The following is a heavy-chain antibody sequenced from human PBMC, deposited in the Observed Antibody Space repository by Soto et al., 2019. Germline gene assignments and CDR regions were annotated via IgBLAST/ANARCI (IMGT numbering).Heavy chain of an antibody. CDR2: SSATCAGT. CDR3: AKDRRAGGNYGFYSDF. J-gene: IGHJ4*02. D-gene: IGHD1-7*01. CDR1: GFTFSSYG. V-gene: IGHV3-23*01. Sequence: GGSLRLSCAASGFTFSSYGMTWVRQAPGKGLEWVSFSSATCAGTYYADSVKGRFTISRDNSKNTLYLQMTSLRADDTAVYYCAKDRRAGGNYGFYSDFWGQGALVAVSS.